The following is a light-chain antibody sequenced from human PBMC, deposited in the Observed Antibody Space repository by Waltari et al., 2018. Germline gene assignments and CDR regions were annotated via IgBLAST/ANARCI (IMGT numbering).Light chain of an antibody. Sequence: QLVLTQSPSASASLGASVKLTCTLSSGHSSYAIAWYQQQPEKCPRYLMRLNTDGSHIKGDGIPDLFSGSSSVADRYLTISSLQSEDEADYYCHTWATVIDPLFGGGTKLTVL. CDR2: LNTDGSH. CDR3: HTWATVIDPL. J-gene: IGLJ2*01. CDR1: SGHSSYA. V-gene: IGLV4-69*01.